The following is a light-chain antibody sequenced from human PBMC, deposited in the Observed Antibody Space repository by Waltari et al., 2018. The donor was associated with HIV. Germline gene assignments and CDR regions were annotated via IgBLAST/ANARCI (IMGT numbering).Light chain of an antibody. J-gene: IGKJ4*01. CDR3: QQYGSAPLT. Sequence: EIVLTQSPGKMSLSPGERATLSCRASQTVSASYLAWYQQKRGQPPRLLSYGASKRATGIPDRFSGSGSGTDFTLTITRLDPEDFAVYYCQQYGSAPLTFGGGTKVEIK. CDR2: GAS. V-gene: IGKV3-20*01. CDR1: QTVSASY.